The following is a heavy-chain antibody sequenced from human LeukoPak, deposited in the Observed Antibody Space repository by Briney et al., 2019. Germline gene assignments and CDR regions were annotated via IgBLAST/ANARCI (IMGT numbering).Heavy chain of an antibody. Sequence: GGSLRLSCAASGFRFSSYGMSWVRQAPGKGLEWVANIKQDGSEKYYVDSVKGRFTISRDNAKNSLYLQMNSLRAEDTAVYYCARDSDYYDSNSLDYWGQGTLVTVSS. CDR1: GFRFSSYG. D-gene: IGHD3-22*01. V-gene: IGHV3-7*01. J-gene: IGHJ4*02. CDR3: ARDSDYYDSNSLDY. CDR2: IKQDGSEK.